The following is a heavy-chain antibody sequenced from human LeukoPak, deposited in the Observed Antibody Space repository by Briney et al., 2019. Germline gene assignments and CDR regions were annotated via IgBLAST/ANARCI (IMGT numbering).Heavy chain of an antibody. CDR2: IIPIFGTA. V-gene: IGHV1-69*13. Sequence: GASVKVSCKASVGTFSSYAISWVRQAPGQGLEWMGGIIPIFGTANYAQKFQGKVTITADESTSTAYMELSSLRSEDTAVYYCARDYTYYYDSSGYPDAFGIWGQGTMVTVSS. J-gene: IGHJ3*02. CDR1: VGTFSSYA. D-gene: IGHD3-22*01. CDR3: ARDYTYYYDSSGYPDAFGI.